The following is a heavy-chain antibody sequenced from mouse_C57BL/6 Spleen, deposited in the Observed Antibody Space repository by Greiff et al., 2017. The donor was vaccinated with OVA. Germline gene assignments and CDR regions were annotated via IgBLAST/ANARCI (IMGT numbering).Heavy chain of an antibody. CDR1: GYAFSSSW. CDR3: ARWSDYDDWYFDV. Sequence: VQLQQSGPELVKPGASVKISCKASGYAFSSSWMNWVKQRPGKGLEWIGRIYPGDGDTNYNGKFKGKATLTADKSSSTAYMQLSSLTSEDSAVYFCARWSDYDDWYFDVWGTGTTVTVSS. D-gene: IGHD2-4*01. V-gene: IGHV1-82*01. J-gene: IGHJ1*03. CDR2: IYPGDGDT.